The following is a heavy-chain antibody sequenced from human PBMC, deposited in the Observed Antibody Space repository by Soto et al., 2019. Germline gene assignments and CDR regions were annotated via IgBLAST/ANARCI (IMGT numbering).Heavy chain of an antibody. CDR1: DGSFSDYL. J-gene: IGHJ3*01. D-gene: IGHD1-1*01. CDR3: ARGPKYNNVYTGRRIDPFDV. V-gene: IGHV4-34*01. CDR2: INRSGSA. Sequence: SETLSLTCGVYDGSFSDYLWSWIRQPPGKGLEWIGEINRSGSATYNPSLKSRVTISVDTSKNQFSLRLNSVTAADTAIYYCARGPKYNNVYTGRRIDPFDVWGQGTVVTVSS.